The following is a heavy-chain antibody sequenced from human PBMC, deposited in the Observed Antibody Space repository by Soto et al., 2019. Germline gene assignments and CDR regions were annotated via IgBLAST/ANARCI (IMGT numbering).Heavy chain of an antibody. CDR1: GFTFSGRW. Sequence: GGSLRLSCAASGFTFSGRWMHWVRQAPGKGLVWVSRIHRDGSITEYADSVEGRFTISRDNAKNTLHLQMNSLRAEDTAVYYCARHLWGLADSWGQGTLVTVSS. CDR2: IHRDGSIT. J-gene: IGHJ4*02. V-gene: IGHV3-74*03. CDR3: ARHLWGLADS. D-gene: IGHD7-27*01.